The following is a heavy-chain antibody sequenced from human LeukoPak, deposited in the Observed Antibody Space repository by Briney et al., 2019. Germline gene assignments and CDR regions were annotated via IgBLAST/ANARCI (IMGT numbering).Heavy chain of an antibody. J-gene: IGHJ4*02. CDR3: ANQKVGASLIIDY. CDR2: IRYDGSNK. Sequence: GGSLRLSCAASGFTFSSYGMHWVRQAPGKGLEWVAFIRYDGSNKYYADSVKGRFTITRDNSKNTLYLQKNSLRAEDTAAYYCANQKVGASLIIDYWGQGTLVTVSS. D-gene: IGHD1-26*01. CDR1: GFTFSSYG. V-gene: IGHV3-30*02.